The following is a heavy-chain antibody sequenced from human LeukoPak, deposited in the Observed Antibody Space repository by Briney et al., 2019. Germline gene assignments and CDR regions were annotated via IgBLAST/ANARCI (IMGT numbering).Heavy chain of an antibody. J-gene: IGHJ5*02. CDR1: GGSISSSSYY. D-gene: IGHD3-10*01. V-gene: IGHV4-39*01. CDR2: IYYSGST. CDR3: ARRTTMVRGVITRWFDP. Sequence: SETLSLTCTVSGGSISSSSYYWGWIRQPPGKGLEWIGSIYYSGSTYYNPSLKSRVTISVDTSKNQFSLKLSSVTAADTAVYYCARRTTMVRGVITRWFDPWGQGTLVTVSS.